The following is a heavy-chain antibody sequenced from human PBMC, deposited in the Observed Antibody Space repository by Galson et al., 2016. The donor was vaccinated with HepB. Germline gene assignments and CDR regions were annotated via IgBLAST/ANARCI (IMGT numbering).Heavy chain of an antibody. CDR3: VKGRGRGYFNGGGYIVDAFEV. Sequence: SLRLSCAASGFTFSRFGMHWVRQAPGKGLEWVALISHDGSEKYYTDSVKGRFTASRDNSKNTLYLQLNSLRTGDTAVYYCVKGRGRGYFNGGGYIVDAFEVWAQGKMVTVSS. J-gene: IGHJ3*01. D-gene: IGHD2-8*02. CDR2: ISHDGSEK. CDR1: GFTFSRFG. V-gene: IGHV3-30*18.